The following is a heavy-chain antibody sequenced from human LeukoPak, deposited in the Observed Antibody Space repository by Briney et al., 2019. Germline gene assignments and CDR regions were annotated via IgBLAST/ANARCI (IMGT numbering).Heavy chain of an antibody. Sequence: LSLTCGVSGGSISNTNWWRWVRQAPGKGLEWVAVIWYDGSNKYYADSVKGRFTISRDNSKNTLYLQMNSLRAEDTAVYYCARDVYYYDSSGYGYWGQGTLVTVSS. CDR3: ARDVYYYDSSGYGY. J-gene: IGHJ4*02. CDR2: IWYDGSNK. D-gene: IGHD3-22*01. V-gene: IGHV3-33*08. CDR1: GGSISNTNW.